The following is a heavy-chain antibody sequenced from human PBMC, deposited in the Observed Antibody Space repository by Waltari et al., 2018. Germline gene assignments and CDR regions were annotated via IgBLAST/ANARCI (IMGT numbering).Heavy chain of an antibody. V-gene: IGHV4-4*07. D-gene: IGHD1-1*01. Sequence: QVQLQESGPGLVKSSETLSLTCTISGGSIRSYSWSWIRQPAGKGLEWIGRIYSSGSTNYSPSLDSRVSMSIDTSTNQFSLKLKSVTAADTAIYYCTRERRQLELVASFDVWGHGTKVSVSS. CDR1: GGSIRSYS. J-gene: IGHJ3*01. CDR3: TRERRQLELVASFDV. CDR2: IYSSGST.